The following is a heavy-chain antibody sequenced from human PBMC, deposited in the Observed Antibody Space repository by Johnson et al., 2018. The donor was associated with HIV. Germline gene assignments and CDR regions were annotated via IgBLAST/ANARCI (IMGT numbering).Heavy chain of an antibody. CDR3: ARDGRKLTYYYDSSGYDDAFDI. D-gene: IGHD3-22*01. J-gene: IGHJ3*02. V-gene: IGHV3-30*02. Sequence: QVQLVESGGGVVQPGGSLRLSCAVFGFTFSSYGMPWVRQAPGKGLEWVAFIRPDGRNKYFAESVKGRFTISRDTSNNMTDLQMNSLRAEDTAVYYCARDGRKLTYYYDSSGYDDAFDIWGQGTMVTVSS. CDR2: IRPDGRNK. CDR1: GFTFSSYG.